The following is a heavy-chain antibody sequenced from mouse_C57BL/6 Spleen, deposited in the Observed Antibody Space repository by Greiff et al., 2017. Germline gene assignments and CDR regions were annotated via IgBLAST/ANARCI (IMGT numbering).Heavy chain of an antibody. CDR3: ARERRGEALWDY. Sequence: EVKLVVSGGGLVKPGGSLKLSCAASGFTFSSYAMSWVRQTPDKRLEWVATISDGGSYTYYPDNVKGRFTISRDNAKNNLYLQMSHLKSEDTAMYYCARERRGEALWDYWDQGTSVTVSS. CDR2: ISDGGSYT. V-gene: IGHV5-4*01. D-gene: IGHD1-1*02. CDR1: GFTFSSYA. J-gene: IGHJ4*01.